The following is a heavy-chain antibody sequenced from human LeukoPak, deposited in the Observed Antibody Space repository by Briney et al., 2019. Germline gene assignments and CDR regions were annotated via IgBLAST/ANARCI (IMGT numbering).Heavy chain of an antibody. V-gene: IGHV1-2*02. CDR3: ARGGETYYYGSGSYYTYDY. CDR2: INPNSGGT. CDR1: GYTFTGYY. Sequence: ASVKVSCKASGYTFTGYYMHWVRQAPGQGLEWMGWINPNSGGTNYAQKFQDRVTMTRDTSISTAYMELSRLRSDDTAVYYCARGGETYYYGSGSYYTYDYWGQGTLVTVSS. J-gene: IGHJ4*02. D-gene: IGHD3-10*01.